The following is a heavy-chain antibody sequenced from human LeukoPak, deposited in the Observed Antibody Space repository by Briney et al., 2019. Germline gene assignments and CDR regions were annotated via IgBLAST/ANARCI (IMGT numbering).Heavy chain of an antibody. J-gene: IGHJ6*03. CDR2: INHSGST. Sequence: SETLSLTCTVSDGSISSSSYNWGWLRQPPGKGLEWIGEINHSGSTNYNPSLKSRVTISVDTSKNQFSLKLSSVTAADTAVYYCARIGYCSSTSCYFAYYYYYMDVWGKGTTVTISS. CDR3: ARIGYCSSTSCYFAYYYYYMDV. V-gene: IGHV4-39*07. D-gene: IGHD2-2*01. CDR1: DGSISSSSYN.